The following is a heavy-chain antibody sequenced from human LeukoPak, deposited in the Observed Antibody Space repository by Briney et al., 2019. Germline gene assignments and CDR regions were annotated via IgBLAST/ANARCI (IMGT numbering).Heavy chain of an antibody. CDR2: IWYDGSQK. CDR3: AREELRDIGGGDVNWFDP. V-gene: IGHV3-33*08. Sequence: GGSLRLSCAASGFTFSSYAMSWVRQAPGKGLEWVAVIWYDGSQKYYAESVKGRFTISRDNSKNMVYLQMNSLRVEDTAVYYCAREELRDIGGGDVNWFDPWGQGTLVTVSS. CDR1: GFTFSSYA. D-gene: IGHD2-15*01. J-gene: IGHJ5*02.